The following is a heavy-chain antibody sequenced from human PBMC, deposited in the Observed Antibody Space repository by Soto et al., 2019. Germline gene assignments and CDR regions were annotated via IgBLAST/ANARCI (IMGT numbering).Heavy chain of an antibody. CDR1: GFTFSSYA. CDR2: ISASVSIT. V-gene: IGHV3-23*01. Sequence: EVQLLESGGGLVQPGGFLRLSCAASGFTFSSYAMSWVRQAPGKGLEWVSAISASVSITYYADSVKGRFTISRDNSKNTLFLQMNSLRVEDTAVYYCAKVRRYINVGHIYWGQGTLVTVSS. D-gene: IGHD1-20*01. J-gene: IGHJ4*02. CDR3: AKVRRYINVGHIY.